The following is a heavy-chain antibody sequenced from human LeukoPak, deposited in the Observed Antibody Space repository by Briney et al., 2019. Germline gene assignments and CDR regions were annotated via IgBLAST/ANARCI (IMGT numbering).Heavy chain of an antibody. V-gene: IGHV1-18*01. D-gene: IGHD3-3*01. J-gene: IGHJ4*02. Sequence: ASVKVSCKASGYTFTRYGISWVRQAPGQGLEWMGWISAYNGNTNYAQKLQGRVTMTTDTSTSTAYMELRSLRSDDTAVYYCARILTYYDFWSGRYYFDYWGQGTLVTVSS. CDR3: ARILTYYDFWSGRYYFDY. CDR1: GYTFTRYG. CDR2: ISAYNGNT.